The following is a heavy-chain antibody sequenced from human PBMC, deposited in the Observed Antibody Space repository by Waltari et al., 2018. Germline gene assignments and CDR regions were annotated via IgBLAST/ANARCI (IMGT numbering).Heavy chain of an antibody. CDR1: GFTFSPYS. V-gene: IGHV3-74*01. D-gene: IGHD3-10*01. J-gene: IGHJ3*01. Sequence: EVQLVESGGGLVQPGGSLSLSCVASGFTFSPYSMYLVRQAPGKGLVWLSHINSDGSSTNYADSVKGRFTISRDNAKNTLYLQMNSLGAEDTAIYYCARDRGLPDSFDVWGQGTMVTVSS. CDR3: ARDRGLPDSFDV. CDR2: INSDGSST.